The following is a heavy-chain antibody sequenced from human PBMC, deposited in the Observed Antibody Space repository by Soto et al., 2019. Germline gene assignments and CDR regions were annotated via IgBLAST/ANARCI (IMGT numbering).Heavy chain of an antibody. Sequence: GASVKVSCKTSGYIFRNYAISWVRQAPGQGLEWMGWISVSNDNTDSAHALRGRLTMATDTSTSTAYLELTSLMSNDTAVYYCASSSPSLDYWGQGSLVTVSS. J-gene: IGHJ4*02. CDR2: ISVSNDNT. CDR1: GYIFRNYA. CDR3: ASSSPSLDY. V-gene: IGHV1-18*04.